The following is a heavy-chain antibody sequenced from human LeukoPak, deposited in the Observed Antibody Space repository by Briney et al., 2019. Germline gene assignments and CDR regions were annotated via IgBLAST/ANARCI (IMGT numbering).Heavy chain of an antibody. CDR2: ISGSGGST. J-gene: IGHJ3*02. CDR1: GFTFSSYA. CDR3: AKDLVGALAFDI. V-gene: IGHV3-23*01. Sequence: VGSLRLSCAASGFTFSSYAMSWVRQAPGKGLEWVSAISGSGGSTYYADSVKGRFTISRDNSKNTLYLQMNSLRAEDTAVYYYAKDLVGALAFDIWGQGTMVTVSS. D-gene: IGHD1-26*01.